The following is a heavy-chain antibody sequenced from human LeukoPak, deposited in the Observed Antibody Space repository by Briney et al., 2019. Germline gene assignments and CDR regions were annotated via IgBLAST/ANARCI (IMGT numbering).Heavy chain of an antibody. CDR1: GGSISSYY. CDR2: IYYSGST. Sequence: SETLSLTCTVSGGSISSYYWSWIRQPPGRGLEWIGYIYYSGSTNYSPSLKSRVTISVDTSTNHFSLKLSSVTAADTAVYYCASLPSSSGPRFLQHWGQGTLVTVPS. V-gene: IGHV4-59*12. J-gene: IGHJ1*01. CDR3: ASLPSSSGPRFLQH. D-gene: IGHD6-13*01.